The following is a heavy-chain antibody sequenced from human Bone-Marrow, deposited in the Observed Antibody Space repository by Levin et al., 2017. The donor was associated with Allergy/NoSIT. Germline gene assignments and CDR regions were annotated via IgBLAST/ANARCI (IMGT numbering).Heavy chain of an antibody. Sequence: LSLTCAASGFTVRNNYMRWVRQAPGKGLEWVSLIYSGGTTYYADSVKGRFTISSDNSKNTVYLQMNSLRAEDTAVYYCARNRHCIGGRCYSVWGQGTLVTGSS. V-gene: IGHV3-53*01. J-gene: IGHJ4*02. D-gene: IGHD2-15*01. CDR3: ARNRHCIGGRCYSV. CDR1: GFTVRNNY. CDR2: IYSGGTT.